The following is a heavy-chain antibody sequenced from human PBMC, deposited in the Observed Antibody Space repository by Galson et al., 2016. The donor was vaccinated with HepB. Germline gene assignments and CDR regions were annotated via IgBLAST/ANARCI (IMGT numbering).Heavy chain of an antibody. V-gene: IGHV1-46*01. Sequence: SVKVSCKASGYTFSSYFMHWVRQAPGQGLEWMGVMNPNGNKISYAQKFESRVTMTRDTSRSTVYMELNSLRSEDTAVYYCVREILGVVYWGQGTLVTVSS. J-gene: IGHJ4*02. CDR2: MNPNGNKI. D-gene: IGHD3-3*01. CDR1: GYTFSSYF. CDR3: VREILGVVY.